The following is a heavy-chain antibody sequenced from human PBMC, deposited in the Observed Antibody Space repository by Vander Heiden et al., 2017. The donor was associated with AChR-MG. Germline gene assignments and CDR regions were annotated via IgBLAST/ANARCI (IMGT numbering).Heavy chain of an antibody. CDR2: IKSKTDGGTT. V-gene: IGHV3-15*01. J-gene: IGHJ4*02. CDR3: TTDGGGSPDIFDY. D-gene: IGHD1-26*01. Sequence: IKSKTDGGTTDYAAPVKGRFTISRDDSKNTLYLQMNSLKTEDTAVYYCTTDGGGSPDIFDYWGQGTLVTVSS.